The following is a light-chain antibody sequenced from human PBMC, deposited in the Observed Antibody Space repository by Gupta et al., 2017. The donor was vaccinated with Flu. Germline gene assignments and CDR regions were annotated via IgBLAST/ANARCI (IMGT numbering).Light chain of an antibody. Sequence: EIVLTQSPATLSLSPGETATLSCRASETISGTYIDCYQQKPGQAPRLLIHGPSNMATGIPDRFSGSGCRTDFSLTISRREVEDSAVYYCQDDSDSPPSTFGQGTKVEIK. V-gene: IGKV3-20*01. CDR1: ETISGTY. J-gene: IGKJ1*01. CDR3: QDDSDSPPST. CDR2: GPS.